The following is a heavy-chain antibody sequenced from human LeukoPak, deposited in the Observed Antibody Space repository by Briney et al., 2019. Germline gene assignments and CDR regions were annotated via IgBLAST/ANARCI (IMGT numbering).Heavy chain of an antibody. CDR1: GFTFSSYG. Sequence: GGSLRLSCATSGFTFSSYGMHWVRQAPGKGLEWVADIWFDKNQHFADSVKGRFAISRDNSKNTVYLQINSLRAEDTAVYYCARDRHCVNGVCHSPPGMDVWGQGTTVTVSS. J-gene: IGHJ6*02. CDR3: ARDRHCVNGVCHSPPGMDV. CDR2: IWFDKNQ. D-gene: IGHD2-8*01. V-gene: IGHV3-33*08.